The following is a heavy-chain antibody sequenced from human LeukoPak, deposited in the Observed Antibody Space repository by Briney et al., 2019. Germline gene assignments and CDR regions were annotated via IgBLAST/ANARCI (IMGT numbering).Heavy chain of an antibody. CDR2: IYSGGST. V-gene: IGHV3-53*01. D-gene: IGHD4-17*01. J-gene: IGHJ4*02. Sequence: GGSLRLSCAASGFTVSSNDMSWFRQAPGKGLECISVIYSGGSTDYADSVKDRLTISRDNSKNTLYLQMNSLRAEDTAVYYCARVVDHDYGDYYLDYWGQGTLVTVSS. CDR1: GFTVSSND. CDR3: ARVVDHDYGDYYLDY.